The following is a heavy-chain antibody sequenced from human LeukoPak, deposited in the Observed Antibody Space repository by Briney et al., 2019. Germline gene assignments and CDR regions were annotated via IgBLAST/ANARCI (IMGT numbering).Heavy chain of an antibody. D-gene: IGHD6-13*01. CDR2: ISGSGGST. CDR1: GFTFSSYA. CDR3: AKRFRGSSGLYYFDY. J-gene: IGHJ4*02. V-gene: IGHV3-23*01. Sequence: GGSLRLSCAASGFTFSSYAMSWVRQAPGKGLEWVSAISGSGGSTYYADSVKGRFTISRDNSKNTLYLQMNSLRAEDTAVYYCAKRFRGSSGLYYFDYWGQGTLVTVSS.